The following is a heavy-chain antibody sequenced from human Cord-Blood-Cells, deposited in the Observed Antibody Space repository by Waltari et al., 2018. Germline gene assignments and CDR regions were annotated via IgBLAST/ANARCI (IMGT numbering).Heavy chain of an antibody. Sequence: QVQLQASGPGLVKPSGTLSLTCAVSGGSISSSTWWSAVRHPPGTGLEWMGEIYDSWSTNYNPSLKSRVTISVDKSKNQFSLKLSSVTAADTAVYYCATLMAGYSYGYNWFDPWGQGTLVTVSS. V-gene: IGHV4-4*02. CDR1: GGSISSSTW. CDR2: IYDSWST. D-gene: IGHD5-18*01. CDR3: ATLMAGYSYGYNWFDP. J-gene: IGHJ5*02.